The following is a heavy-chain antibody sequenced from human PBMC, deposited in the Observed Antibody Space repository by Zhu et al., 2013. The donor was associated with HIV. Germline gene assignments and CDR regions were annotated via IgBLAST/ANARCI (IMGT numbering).Heavy chain of an antibody. D-gene: IGHD3-22*01. CDR1: AGRLNTHV. CDR2: FNPVSNKV. Sequence: QVNLVQSGAEVKKPGSSVKVSCKVSAGRLNTHVITWVRQAPGQGLEWMGGFNPVSNKVNYAQKMKGRVTITADESTRTAYMELSTLRSEDTAVYYCIRRAFYYDRSWFDPWGQGTLVTVSS. V-gene: IGHV1-69*01. J-gene: IGHJ5*02. CDR3: IRRAFYYDRSWFDP.